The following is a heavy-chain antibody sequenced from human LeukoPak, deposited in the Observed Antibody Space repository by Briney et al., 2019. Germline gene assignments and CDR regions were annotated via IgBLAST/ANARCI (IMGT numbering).Heavy chain of an antibody. Sequence: ASVKVSCKASGYTFTGYYMHWVRQAPGQGLEWMGWINPNGGGTNYAQKFQGWVTMTRDTSISTAYMELSRLRSDDTAVYYCARDRSYYDFWSGYYGYYYGMDVWGQGTTVTVSS. V-gene: IGHV1-2*04. CDR3: ARDRSYYDFWSGYYGYYYGMDV. CDR2: INPNGGGT. J-gene: IGHJ6*02. CDR1: GYTFTGYY. D-gene: IGHD3-3*01.